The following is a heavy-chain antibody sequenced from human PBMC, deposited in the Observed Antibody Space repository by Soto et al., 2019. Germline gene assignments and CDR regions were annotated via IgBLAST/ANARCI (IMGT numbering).Heavy chain of an antibody. CDR1: GFTFSSYS. CDR3: ATTPPSGSYVSRLPFDY. CDR2: ISSSSSYI. Sequence: GGSLRLSCAASGFTFSSYSMNWVRQAPGKGLEWVSSISSSSSYIYYADSVKGRFTISRDNAKNSLYLQMNSLRAEDTAVYHCATTPPSGSYVSRLPFDYWGQGTLVTVSS. D-gene: IGHD1-26*01. V-gene: IGHV3-21*01. J-gene: IGHJ4*02.